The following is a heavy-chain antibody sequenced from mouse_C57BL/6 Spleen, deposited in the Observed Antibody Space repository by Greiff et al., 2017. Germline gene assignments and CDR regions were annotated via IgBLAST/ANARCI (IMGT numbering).Heavy chain of an antibody. V-gene: IGHV5-4*01. CDR2: ISHGGSYT. J-gene: IGHJ3*01. D-gene: IGHD3-2*02. Sequence: EVMLVESGGGLVKPGGSLKLSCAASGFTFSSYAMSWVRQTPEKRLEWVATISHGGSYTYYPDNVKGRFTISRDNAKNNLYLQMSHLKSEDTAMYYCARDQGFAYWGQGTLVTVSA. CDR1: GFTFSSYA. CDR3: ARDQGFAY.